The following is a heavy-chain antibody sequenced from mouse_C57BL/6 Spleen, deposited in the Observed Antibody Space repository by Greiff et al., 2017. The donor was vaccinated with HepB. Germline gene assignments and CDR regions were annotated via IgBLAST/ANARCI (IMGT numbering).Heavy chain of an antibody. Sequence: EVKLVESGGGLVKPGGSLKLSCAASGFTFSDYGMHWVRQAPEKGLEWVAYISSGSSTIYYADTVKGRFTISRDNAKNTLFLQMTSLRSEDTAMYYCARWDGYYYAMDYWGQGTSVTVSS. D-gene: IGHD2-3*01. CDR3: ARWDGYYYAMDY. CDR1: GFTFSDYG. J-gene: IGHJ4*01. V-gene: IGHV5-17*01. CDR2: ISSGSSTI.